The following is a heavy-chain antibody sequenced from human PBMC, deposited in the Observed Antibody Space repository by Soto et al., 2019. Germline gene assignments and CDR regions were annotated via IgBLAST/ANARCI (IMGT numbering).Heavy chain of an antibody. CDR2: IYYSGST. CDR3: ARDLGIAADIYYYGMDV. J-gene: IGHJ6*02. CDR1: GGSISSYY. Sequence: SETLSLTCTVSGGSISSYYWSWIRQPPGKGLEWIGYIYYSGSTNYNPSLKSRVTISVDTSKNQLSLKLSSVTAADTAVYYCARDLGIAADIYYYGMDVWGQGTTVTVSS. V-gene: IGHV4-59*01. D-gene: IGHD6-13*01.